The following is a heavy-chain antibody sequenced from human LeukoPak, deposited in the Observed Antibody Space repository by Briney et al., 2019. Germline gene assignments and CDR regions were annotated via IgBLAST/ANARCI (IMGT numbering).Heavy chain of an antibody. J-gene: IGHJ5*02. CDR3: AKVRGSSWYSNWFDP. CDR1: GFTLRRSA. V-gene: IGHV3-23*01. Sequence: QPGGSLRLSCAASGFTLRRSAMNWVRQAPGKGVEGVPPIRGSGGSTYYADAVKGRFTISRDNSKNTLYLQMNSLRAEDTAVYYCAKVRGSSWYSNWFDPWGQGTLVTISS. CDR2: IRGSGGST. D-gene: IGHD6-13*01.